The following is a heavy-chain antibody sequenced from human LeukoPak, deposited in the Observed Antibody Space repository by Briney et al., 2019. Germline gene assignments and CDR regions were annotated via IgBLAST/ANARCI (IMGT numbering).Heavy chain of an antibody. V-gene: IGHV3-64*02. CDR3: ARDGAYFDWWGVLFTFDY. CDR1: GFTFSSYA. Sequence: GGSLRLSCAASGFTFSSYAMHWVRQAPGKGLEYVSAISSNGGSTYYADSVKGRFTISRDNSKNSLYLQMNSLRAEDTAVYYCARDGAYFDWWGVLFTFDYWGQGTLVTVSS. CDR2: ISSNGGST. D-gene: IGHD3-9*01. J-gene: IGHJ4*02.